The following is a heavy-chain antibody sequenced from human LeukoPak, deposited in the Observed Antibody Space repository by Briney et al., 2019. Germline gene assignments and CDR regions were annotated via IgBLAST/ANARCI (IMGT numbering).Heavy chain of an antibody. D-gene: IGHD3-16*01. CDR2: FSYTGST. J-gene: IGHJ6*03. CDR3: ARQGGSPYFYYYMDV. CDR1: GGSISSSPYY. V-gene: IGHV4-39*01. Sequence: TSETLSLTCAVSGGSISSSPYYWGWIRQPPGKGLEWIGTFSYTGSTYYNPSLKSRVTISVDTSQSQFSLKLSSVTAADTAVYYCARQGGSPYFYYYMDVWGKGSTVTISS.